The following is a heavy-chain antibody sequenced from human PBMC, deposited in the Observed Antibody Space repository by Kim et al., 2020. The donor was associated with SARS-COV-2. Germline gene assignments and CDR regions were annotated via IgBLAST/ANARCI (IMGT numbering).Heavy chain of an antibody. CDR2: VNPNNGGT. CDR3: ARGPIWATDY. V-gene: IGHV1-2*02. CDR1: GYNFNDYF. D-gene: IGHD3-16*01. J-gene: IGHJ4*02. Sequence: ASVKVSCKATGYNFNDYFMHWVRQAPGHGLEWMGWVNPNNGGTIFAQKFQDRVFMTRDSSINTAYMELSRLRSDDTAVYFCARGPIWATDYWGQGTLVAVSS.